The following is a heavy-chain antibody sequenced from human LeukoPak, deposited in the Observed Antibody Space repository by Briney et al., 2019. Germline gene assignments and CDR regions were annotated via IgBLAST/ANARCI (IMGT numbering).Heavy chain of an antibody. Sequence: ASVTVSCTVSGYTLTELSMHWVRQAPGKGLEGMGGFDPEDGETIYAQKFQGRVTMTEDTSTDTAYMELSSLRSEDTAVYYCATGMVPGYCSGGSCSSSGDYWGQGTLVTVSS. CDR3: ATGMVPGYCSGGSCSSSGDY. V-gene: IGHV1-24*01. CDR2: FDPEDGET. CDR1: GYTLTELS. J-gene: IGHJ4*02. D-gene: IGHD2-15*01.